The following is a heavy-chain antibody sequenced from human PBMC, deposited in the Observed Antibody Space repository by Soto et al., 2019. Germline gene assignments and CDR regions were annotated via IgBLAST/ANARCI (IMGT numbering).Heavy chain of an antibody. Sequence: QLQLQESGSGLVKPSQTLSLTCAVSGGSXSSXXXXXXXIXQPPXXXLEWIGYIYHSGSTYYNPSLKSRVTXSVDXSXXQFXLXLXXXXXXXXXVYYCAGSGYYHNSGMDIWGQGTTVTVSS. CDR3: AGSGYYHNSGMDI. CDR1: GGSXSSXXXX. V-gene: IGHV4-30-2*01. J-gene: IGHJ6*02. D-gene: IGHD3-22*01. CDR2: IYHSGST.